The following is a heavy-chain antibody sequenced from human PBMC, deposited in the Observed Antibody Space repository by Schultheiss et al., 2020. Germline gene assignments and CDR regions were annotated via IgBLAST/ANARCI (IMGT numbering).Heavy chain of an antibody. CDR3: ARARGNNYGMDV. J-gene: IGHJ6*02. V-gene: IGHV3-23*01. CDR1: GFTFSSYA. D-gene: IGHD4-23*01. Sequence: GGSLRLSCAASGFTFSSYAMSWVRQAPGKGLEWVSAISGSGGSTYYADSVKGRFTISRDNSKNTLYLQMNSLRAEDTAVYYCARARGNNYGMDVWGQGTTVTVS. CDR2: ISGSGGST.